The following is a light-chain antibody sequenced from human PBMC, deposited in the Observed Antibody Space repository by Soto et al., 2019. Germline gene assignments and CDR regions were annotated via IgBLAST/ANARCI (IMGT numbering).Light chain of an antibody. CDR1: QIISSNY. V-gene: IGKV3-20*01. CDR3: QRYATSPPT. Sequence: EIVLTQSPGTVSLSPGERATLSCRASQIISSNYLAWYQQKPGQAPRLLIYGASSRATGIPDKFSGSGSGTDFALTVSRLEPEDFAVYYCQRYATSPPTFGGGTKVEIK. CDR2: GAS. J-gene: IGKJ4*01.